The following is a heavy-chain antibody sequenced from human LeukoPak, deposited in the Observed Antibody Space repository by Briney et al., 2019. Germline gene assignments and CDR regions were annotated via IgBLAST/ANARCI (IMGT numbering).Heavy chain of an antibody. D-gene: IGHD6-19*01. CDR1: RFTFSEYW. CDR2: INQDGRDI. Sequence: PGGSLRLSCAASRFTFSEYWMSWVHQAPGKGLEWVANINQDGRDIYYVDSVKGRFTISRDNAKNSLYLQMNSLRAEDTAVYYCAKIRYGTGWYYDYWGQGTLVTVSS. J-gene: IGHJ4*02. CDR3: AKIRYGTGWYYDY. V-gene: IGHV3-7*01.